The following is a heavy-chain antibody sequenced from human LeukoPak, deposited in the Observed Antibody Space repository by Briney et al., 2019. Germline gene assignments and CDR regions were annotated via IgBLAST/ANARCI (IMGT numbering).Heavy chain of an antibody. V-gene: IGHV3-23*01. CDR1: GFTFSSYA. CDR3: AKDKVVRGVPFYGMDV. D-gene: IGHD3-10*01. CDR2: ISGSGGST. J-gene: IGHJ6*02. Sequence: PGGSLRLSCAASGFTFSSYAMSWVRQAPGKGLEWVSAISGSGGSTYYADSVKGRFTISRDNSKNTLYLQMNSLRAEDTAVYYCAKDKVVRGVPFYGMDVWGQGTTVTVSS.